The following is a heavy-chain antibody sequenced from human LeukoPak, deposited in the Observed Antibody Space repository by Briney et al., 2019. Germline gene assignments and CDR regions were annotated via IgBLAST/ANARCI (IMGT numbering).Heavy chain of an antibody. V-gene: IGHV3-53*01. J-gene: IGHJ4*02. CDR3: ARVGASVAGPFDY. Sequence: GGSLRLSCAASGVSVSNSYMSWVRQAPGKGLEWISVDYRGESTYYADSVKGRFTIPRDNFKNTVYLQMNNMRAEDTAVYYCARVGASVAGPFDYWGQGTLVTVSS. CDR1: GVSVSNSY. CDR2: DYRGEST. D-gene: IGHD6-19*01.